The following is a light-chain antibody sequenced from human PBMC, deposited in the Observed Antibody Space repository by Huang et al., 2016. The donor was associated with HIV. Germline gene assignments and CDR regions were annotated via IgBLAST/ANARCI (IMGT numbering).Light chain of an antibody. V-gene: IGKV3-15*01. CDR2: GAS. Sequence: ETVMTQSPATLSVSPGNRATLSCRASQSISSNLAWYQQRPGQPPKPLIYGASTRATGIPARFSGSGSGTEFTLTISSLQSEDFATYYCQQYNNWPPNTFGQGTKLEIK. CDR1: QSISSN. CDR3: QQYNNWPPNT. J-gene: IGKJ2*01.